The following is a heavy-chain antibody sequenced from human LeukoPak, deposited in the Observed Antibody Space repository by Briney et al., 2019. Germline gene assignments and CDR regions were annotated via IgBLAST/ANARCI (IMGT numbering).Heavy chain of an antibody. D-gene: IGHD1-14*01. CDR3: ARLPVYYMDV. V-gene: IGHV4-61*02. CDR1: GGSISSGSYY. CDR2: IYTSGST. J-gene: IGHJ6*03. Sequence: PSQTLSLTCTVSGGSISSGSYYWSWIRQPAGKGLEWIGRIYTSGSTNYNPPLKSRVTISVDTSKNQFSLKLSSVTAADTAVYYCARLPVYYMDVWGKGTTVTVSS.